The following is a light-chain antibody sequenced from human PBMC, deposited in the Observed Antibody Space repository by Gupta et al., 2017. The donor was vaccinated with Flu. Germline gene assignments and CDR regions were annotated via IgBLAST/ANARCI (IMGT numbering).Light chain of an antibody. Sequence: DIVLTQSPGTLSLSPGERATLSCRASQSVGSYLAWYQQKPGQAPRLLIYGASSRATGIPERFSGSGSGTDFTLTINRLEPEDFAVYYCQQFGSSPPVTFGGGTKVEIK. CDR2: GAS. J-gene: IGKJ4*01. CDR3: QQFGSSPPVT. V-gene: IGKV3-20*01. CDR1: QSVGSY.